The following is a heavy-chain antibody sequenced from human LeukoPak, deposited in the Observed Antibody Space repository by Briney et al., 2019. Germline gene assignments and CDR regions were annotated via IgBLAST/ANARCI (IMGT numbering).Heavy chain of an antibody. D-gene: IGHD3-22*01. Sequence: LSGGSLRLSCAASGFTFTSYAMSWVRQAPGKGLEWVSVISASGGTTYYADSVKGRLTLSRDNSKNTLYLQMNSLRAEDTAVYYCAKGVNDFDTSGSLGDYWGQGTLVTVSS. CDR3: AKGVNDFDTSGSLGDY. CDR1: GFTFTSYA. J-gene: IGHJ4*02. CDR2: ISASGGTT. V-gene: IGHV3-23*01.